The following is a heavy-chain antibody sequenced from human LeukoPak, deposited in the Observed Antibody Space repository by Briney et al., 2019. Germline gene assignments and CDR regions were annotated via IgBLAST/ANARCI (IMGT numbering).Heavy chain of an antibody. V-gene: IGHV3-23*01. CDR1: GSTFSTYA. Sequence: GGSLRLSCAGSGSTFSTYAMSWVRQAPGKGLEWVSSINSNGGRTYYADSVKGRFTISRDNSENTLYLQMNGLRAEDTALYYCTKRHDYYETSGYYPDFDFWGQGTLVSVSP. CDR2: INSNGGRT. J-gene: IGHJ4*02. D-gene: IGHD3-22*01. CDR3: TKRHDYYETSGYYPDFDF.